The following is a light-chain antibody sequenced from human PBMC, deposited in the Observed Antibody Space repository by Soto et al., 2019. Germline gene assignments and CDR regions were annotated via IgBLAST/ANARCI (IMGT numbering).Light chain of an antibody. CDR2: GAS. V-gene: IGKV3-15*01. CDR3: QQYNNWPPWT. CDR1: QSVSSN. Sequence: VLTQSPGTLSVSPGERSTLSCRASQSVSSNLAWYQQKPGQAPKLLIYGASTRATGIPARFSGSGSGTEFTLTISSLQSEDFAVYYCQQYNNWPPWTFGQGTKVDIK. J-gene: IGKJ1*01.